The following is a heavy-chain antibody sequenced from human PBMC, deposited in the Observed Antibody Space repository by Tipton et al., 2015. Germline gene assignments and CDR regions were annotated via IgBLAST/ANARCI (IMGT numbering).Heavy chain of an antibody. J-gene: IGHJ6*02. CDR1: GGSVSSGNYY. Sequence: GLVKPSESLSLTCNVPGGSVSSGNYYWSWIRQPPGKALEWIGYISYTDTTHYNPSLKSRVTISLDSSKNQFSLTLNSVTAADTAVYYCARDLEHGMDVWGQGTTVTVSS. D-gene: IGHD5-24*01. CDR2: ISYTDTT. CDR3: ARDLEHGMDV. V-gene: IGHV4-61*01.